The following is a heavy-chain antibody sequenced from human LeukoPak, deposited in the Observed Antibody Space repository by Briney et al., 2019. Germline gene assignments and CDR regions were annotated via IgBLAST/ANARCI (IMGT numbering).Heavy chain of an antibody. CDR3: TRDFAVLTSYPDAFDI. CDR2: ISSSSSYI. CDR1: GFTFSSYS. D-gene: IGHD1-26*01. Sequence: GGSLRLSCAASGFTFSSYSMNWVRQAPGKGLEWASSISSSSSYIYYADSVKGRFTISRDNAKNSLYLQMHSLRAEDTAVYYCTRDFAVLTSYPDAFDIWGQGTMVTVSS. J-gene: IGHJ3*02. V-gene: IGHV3-21*01.